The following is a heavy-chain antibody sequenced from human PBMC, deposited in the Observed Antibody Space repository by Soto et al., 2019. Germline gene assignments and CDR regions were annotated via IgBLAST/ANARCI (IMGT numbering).Heavy chain of an antibody. V-gene: IGHV3-30*18. D-gene: IGHD3-22*01. CDR2: ISYDGSNK. Sequence: GGSLRLSCAASGFTFSSYGMHWVRQAPGKGLEWVAVISYDGSNKYYADSVKGRFTISRDNSKNTLYLQMNSLRAEDTAVYYCAKEGGYYPHYSDYWGQGTLVTVSS. CDR1: GFTFSSYG. CDR3: AKEGGYYPHYSDY. J-gene: IGHJ4*02.